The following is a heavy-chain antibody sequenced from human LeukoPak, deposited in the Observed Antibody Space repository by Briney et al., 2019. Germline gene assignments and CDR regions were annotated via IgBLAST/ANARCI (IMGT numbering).Heavy chain of an antibody. CDR3: ARRQATVVTRPFDAFDI. CDR1: GYTFTGYY. V-gene: IGHV1-2*02. J-gene: IGHJ3*02. Sequence: ASVKVSCKASGYTFTGYYMHWVRQAPGQGLEWMGWINPNSGGTNFAQKFQGRVTMTRDTSISTAYMELSRLRSDDTAVYYCARRQATVVTRPFDAFDIWGQGTVVTVSS. D-gene: IGHD4-23*01. CDR2: INPNSGGT.